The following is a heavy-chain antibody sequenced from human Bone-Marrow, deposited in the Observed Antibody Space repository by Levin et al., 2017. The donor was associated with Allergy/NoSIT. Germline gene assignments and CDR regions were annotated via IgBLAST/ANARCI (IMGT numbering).Heavy chain of an antibody. Sequence: PSETLSLTCTVSGGSVSSDTYYWNWIRQPPGKGLEWIGYIYYSGSTNYNPSLKSRLTISVDTSKNQFSLKLSSVTAADTAVYYCARDFFGSESSWVGFDIWGQGTMVTVSS. CDR1: GGSVSSDTYY. J-gene: IGHJ3*02. CDR3: ARDFFGSESSWVGFDI. CDR2: IYYSGST. D-gene: IGHD3-10*01. V-gene: IGHV4-61*01.